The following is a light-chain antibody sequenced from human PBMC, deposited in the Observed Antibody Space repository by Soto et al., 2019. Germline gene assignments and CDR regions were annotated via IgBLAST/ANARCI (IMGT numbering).Light chain of an antibody. J-gene: IGLJ3*02. CDR2: GVT. CDR1: GSDIGAYNY. CDR3: SSYAGNNNVM. V-gene: IGLV2-14*01. Sequence: QSALTQPASVSGSPGQSITISCTGSGSDIGAYNYVSWYQQHPGKAPKLLIHGVTRRPSGVSSRFSASKSAYTASLTISGLQAEDEADYYCSSYAGNNNVMFGGGTKLTVL.